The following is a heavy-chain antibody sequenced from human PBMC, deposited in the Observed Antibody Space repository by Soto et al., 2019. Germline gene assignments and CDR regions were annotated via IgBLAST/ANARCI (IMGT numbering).Heavy chain of an antibody. CDR2: INPNSGGT. D-gene: IGHD3-3*01. J-gene: IGHJ3*02. CDR1: GYTFTGYY. V-gene: IGHV1-2*04. CDR3: ARGGAVRFLEWFTGGAFDI. Sequence: ASVKVSCKASGYTFTGYYMHWVRQAPGQGLEWMGWINPNSGGTNYAQKFQGWVTMTRDTSISTAYMELSRLRSDDTAVYYCARGGAVRFLEWFTGGAFDIWRQGTMVTVSS.